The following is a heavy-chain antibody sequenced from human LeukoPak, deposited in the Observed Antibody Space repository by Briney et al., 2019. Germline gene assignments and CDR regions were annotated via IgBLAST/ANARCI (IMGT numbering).Heavy chain of an antibody. J-gene: IGHJ4*02. CDR2: ITGRSDKT. CDR3: AKGGWLDE. D-gene: IGHD6-19*01. Sequence: PGGSLRLSCAASGFNFNKYDMTWARQAPGKGLEWVSTITGRSDKTYYTDSVKGRFVTSRDNSKDTLYLQMNSLRAEDTALYYCAKGGWLDELGQGALVSVCS. V-gene: IGHV3-23*01. CDR1: GFNFNKYD.